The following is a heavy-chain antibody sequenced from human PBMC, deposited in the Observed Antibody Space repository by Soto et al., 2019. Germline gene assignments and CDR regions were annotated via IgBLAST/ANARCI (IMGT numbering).Heavy chain of an antibody. J-gene: IGHJ4*02. D-gene: IGHD2-21*01. CDR3: AHTSFSLHRSAYSYDY. V-gene: IGHV2-5*02. CDR1: GLSLSTRGVG. CDR2: IYWDDDE. Sequence: QITLKESGPTVVKPTETLTLTCTFSGLSLSTRGVGVGWIRQPPGKALEWLAIIYWDDDERYSPSLKSRLTITKDTSKDQVVLTMTDMHPVDTATYYCAHTSFSLHRSAYSYDYWGQGTLVTVSS.